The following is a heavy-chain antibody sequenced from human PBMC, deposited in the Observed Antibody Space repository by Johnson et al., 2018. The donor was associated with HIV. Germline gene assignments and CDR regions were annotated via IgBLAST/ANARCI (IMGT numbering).Heavy chain of an antibody. D-gene: IGHD2-21*02. J-gene: IGHJ3*02. V-gene: IGHV3-48*04. Sequence: EVQLVESGGGVVRPGGSLRVSCAASGFTFDDYGMSWVRQSPGKGVEWLSYISGSGSIIYYADSVKGRVTISRDNAKNSLYLQMNSLRAEDTAVYYCARDFTAVYCGGDCYAFDIWGQGTMVTVSS. CDR3: ARDFTAVYCGGDCYAFDI. CDR2: ISGSGSII. CDR1: GFTFDDYG.